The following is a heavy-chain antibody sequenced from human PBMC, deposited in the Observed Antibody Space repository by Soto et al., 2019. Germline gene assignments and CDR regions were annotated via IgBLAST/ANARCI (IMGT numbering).Heavy chain of an antibody. J-gene: IGHJ4*02. V-gene: IGHV3-15*01. CDR1: GFTFSNAW. D-gene: IGHD5-12*01. Sequence: EVQLVESGGGLVKPGGSLRLSCAASGFTFSNAWMSWVRQAPGKGLEWVGRIKSKTDGGTTDYAAPGKGSFTISRDDTKNTLYLQMNSLKTEDTAVYYCTTAMYGGYDYHDYWGQGTLVTVSS. CDR3: TTAMYGGYDYHDY. CDR2: IKSKTDGGTT.